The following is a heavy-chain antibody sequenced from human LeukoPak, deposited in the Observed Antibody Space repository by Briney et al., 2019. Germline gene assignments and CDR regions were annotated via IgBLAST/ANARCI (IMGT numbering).Heavy chain of an antibody. V-gene: IGHV3-7*05. CDR2: IKQDGSDK. Sequence: GGSLRPSCAASGFTFSSVWMSWVRQAPGKGLEWVANIKQDGSDKNYVDSVKGRFTISRDNAKNSLYLQMNSLRAEDTAVYYCARGGGSSDFWGQGTRVTVSS. CDR1: GFTFSSVW. CDR3: ARGGGSSDF. J-gene: IGHJ3*01. D-gene: IGHD3-16*01.